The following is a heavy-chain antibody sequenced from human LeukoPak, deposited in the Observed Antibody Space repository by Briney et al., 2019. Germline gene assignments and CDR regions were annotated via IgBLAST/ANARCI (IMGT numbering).Heavy chain of an antibody. D-gene: IGHD4-17*01. Sequence: GGSLRRSCAASGFTFSSYWMSWVRQTPGKGLEWVANIKQDGSEKYYVDSVKGRFTISRDNAKNSLYLQMNSLRAEDTAVYFCARGQTTVTNWGQGTLVTVSS. J-gene: IGHJ4*02. CDR1: GFTFSSYW. CDR2: IKQDGSEK. V-gene: IGHV3-7*03. CDR3: ARGQTTVTN.